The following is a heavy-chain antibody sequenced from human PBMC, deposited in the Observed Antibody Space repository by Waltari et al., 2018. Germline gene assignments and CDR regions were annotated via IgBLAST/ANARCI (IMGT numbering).Heavy chain of an antibody. Sequence: EVQLVQSGAEVKKPGESLKISCKGFGYSFTSYWIAWVRQMPGKGLEWMGIIYPGDSYTRYSPSFQGQVTISADKSISTAYLQWSSLKASDTAMYYCARLFDSSGYYRGNWYFDLWGRGTLVTVSS. J-gene: IGHJ2*01. CDR2: IYPGDSYT. CDR1: GYSFTSYW. CDR3: ARLFDSSGYYRGNWYFDL. V-gene: IGHV5-51*03. D-gene: IGHD3-22*01.